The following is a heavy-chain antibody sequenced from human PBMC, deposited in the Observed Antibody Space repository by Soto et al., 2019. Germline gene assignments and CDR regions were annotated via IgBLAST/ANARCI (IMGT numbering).Heavy chain of an antibody. Sequence: ASVKVSCKASGYTFTGYYMHWVLQAPGQGLEWMGWINPNSGSTNYAQKFQGRVTMTRDTSISTAYMELSRLRSDDTAVYYCASIDIVVAVAATHRRAFDIWGQGTMVTVSS. V-gene: IGHV1-2*02. J-gene: IGHJ3*02. CDR3: ASIDIVVAVAATHRRAFDI. CDR1: GYTFTGYY. CDR2: INPNSGST. D-gene: IGHD2-15*01.